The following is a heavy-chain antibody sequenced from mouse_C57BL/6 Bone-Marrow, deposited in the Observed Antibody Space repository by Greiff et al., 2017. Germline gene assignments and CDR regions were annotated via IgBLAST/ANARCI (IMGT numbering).Heavy chain of an antibody. J-gene: IGHJ4*01. Sequence: VHVKQSGPELVKPGASVKIPCKASGYTFTDYNMDWVKQSHGKSLEWIGDINPNNGGTIYNQKFKGKATLTVDKASSTAYMELRSLTSEDTAVYYWARSGYYGSSLWAMDYGGQGTGVTVTS. CDR1: GYTFTDYN. CDR3: ARSGYYGSSLWAMDY. D-gene: IGHD1-1*01. CDR2: INPNNGGT. V-gene: IGHV1-18*01.